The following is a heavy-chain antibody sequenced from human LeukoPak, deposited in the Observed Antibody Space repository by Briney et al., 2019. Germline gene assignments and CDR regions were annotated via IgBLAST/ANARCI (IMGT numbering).Heavy chain of an antibody. CDR3: ARLYYYYGLDV. Sequence: SETLSLTCSVSGGSISKSNHYWGWIRQPPGKGLELIGSKYYSGNSYYNPSLKSRVSISVDTSKNQFSLKLSSVTAADTAVYYCARLYYYYGLDVWGQGTTVTVSS. V-gene: IGHV4-39*01. J-gene: IGHJ6*02. CDR2: KYYSGNS. CDR1: GGSISKSNHY.